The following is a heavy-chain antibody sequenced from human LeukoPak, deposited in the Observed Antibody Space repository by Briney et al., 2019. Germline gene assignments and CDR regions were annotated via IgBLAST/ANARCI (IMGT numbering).Heavy chain of an antibody. CDR2: ISWNSGSI. D-gene: IGHD3-10*01. V-gene: IGHV3-9*01. CDR1: GFTFDDYA. CDR3: AGNGYYDFDY. Sequence: PGGSLRLSCAASGFTFDDYAMHWVRQAPGKGLEWVSGISWNSGSIGYADSVKGRFTISRDNAKNSLYLQMNSLRAEDTAVYYCAGNGYYDFDYWGQGTLVTVSS. J-gene: IGHJ4*02.